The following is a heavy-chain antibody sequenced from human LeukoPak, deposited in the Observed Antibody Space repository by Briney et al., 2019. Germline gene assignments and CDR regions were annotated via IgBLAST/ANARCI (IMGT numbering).Heavy chain of an antibody. V-gene: IGHV3-23*01. CDR3: ARRSGYDSNYFDY. D-gene: IGHD5-12*01. Sequence: SGGSLRLSCGASGFTFSNYAMNWVRQAPGKGLEWVSGISGSGGTTYYADSVKGRFTISRDNAKNSLYLQMNSLRAEDTALYYCARRSGYDSNYFDYWGQGTLVTVSS. J-gene: IGHJ4*02. CDR2: ISGSGGTT. CDR1: GFTFSNYA.